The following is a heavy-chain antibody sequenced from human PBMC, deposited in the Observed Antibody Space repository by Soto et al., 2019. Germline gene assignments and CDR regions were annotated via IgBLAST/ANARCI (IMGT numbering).Heavy chain of an antibody. J-gene: IGHJ4*02. Sequence: QVQLQESGPGLVKPSQTLSLTCTVSGGSINSDGYYWSWIRQHPGKGLEWIGYIYFSGSTYYNPSLKSRVTISVDTSKNQFSLKLSSVTAADTAVYYCARRGSGSYIFDFWGQGTQVTVSS. CDR2: IYFSGST. CDR1: GGSINSDGYY. D-gene: IGHD3-10*01. V-gene: IGHV4-31*03. CDR3: ARRGSGSYIFDF.